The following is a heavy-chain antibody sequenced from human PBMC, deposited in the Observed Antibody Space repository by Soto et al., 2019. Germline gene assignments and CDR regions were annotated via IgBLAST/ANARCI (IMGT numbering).Heavy chain of an antibody. J-gene: IGHJ4*02. D-gene: IGHD5-18*01. CDR3: ARDQYVDTAMAPTFDY. CDR2: ISGSGGST. Sequence: PGGSLRLSCAASGFTFSSYAMSWVRQAPGKGLEWVSAISGSGGSTYYADSVKGRFTISRDNSKNTLYLQMNSLRAEDTAVYYCARDQYVDTAMAPTFDYWGQGTLVTVSS. V-gene: IGHV3-23*01. CDR1: GFTFSSYA.